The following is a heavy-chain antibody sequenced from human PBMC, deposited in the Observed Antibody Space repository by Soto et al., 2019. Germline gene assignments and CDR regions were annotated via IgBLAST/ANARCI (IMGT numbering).Heavy chain of an antibody. CDR2: ISSGSNSK. CDR1: GFTFNTNS. Sequence: EVQLVESGGGLAQPGASLRLSCAASGFTFNTNSMNWVRQAPGKGQEWVSYISSGSNSKYYADSVNGRFTISRENAKNSLYLQMNNLRAEEKAIYYCAADIRYDISGYHYEGADYWGQGTRVTVPS. J-gene: IGHJ4*02. V-gene: IGHV3-48*01. CDR3: AADIRYDISGYHYEGADY. D-gene: IGHD3-22*01.